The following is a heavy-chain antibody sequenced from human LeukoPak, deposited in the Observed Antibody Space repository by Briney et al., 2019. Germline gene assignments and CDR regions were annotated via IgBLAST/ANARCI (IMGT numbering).Heavy chain of an antibody. D-gene: IGHD1-1*01. J-gene: IGHJ4*02. Sequence: PSETLSLTCTVSGDSISSSSYFWAWIRQPPGKGLEWIGSIYYSGTTYYSLSLQSRVTLSVDTSKNQFSLKQNSVTAADTAVYYCARHRWTGTFNFDYWGQGTLVTVSS. V-gene: IGHV4-39*01. CDR3: ARHRWTGTFNFDY. CDR1: GDSISSSSYF. CDR2: IYYSGTT.